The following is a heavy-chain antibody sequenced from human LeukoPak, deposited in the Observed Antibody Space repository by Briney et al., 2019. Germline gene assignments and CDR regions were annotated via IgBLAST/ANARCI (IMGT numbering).Heavy chain of an antibody. CDR1: GFTFSSYA. Sequence: PGGSLRLSCAASGFTFSSYAMHWVRQAPGKGLEWVAVISYDGSNKYHADSVKGRFTISRDNSKNTLYLQMNSLRAEDTAVYYCATLVEMATIVFDYWGQGTLVTVSS. CDR2: ISYDGSNK. J-gene: IGHJ4*02. CDR3: ATLVEMATIVFDY. V-gene: IGHV3-30-3*01. D-gene: IGHD5-24*01.